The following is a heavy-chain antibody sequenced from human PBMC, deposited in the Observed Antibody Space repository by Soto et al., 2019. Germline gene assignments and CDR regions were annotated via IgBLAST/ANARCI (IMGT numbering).Heavy chain of an antibody. Sequence: EVQLLESGGGLVQPGGSLRLSCAASGFPFSSFALSWVRQAPGKGLEWVSAISGSGGSTYYADSVKGRFTISRDNSKNTLYLQMNSLRAEDTAVYYCAKGLGMITFGGVVSEDGMDVWGQGTTVTVSS. V-gene: IGHV3-23*01. CDR1: GFPFSSFA. D-gene: IGHD3-16*01. CDR2: ISGSGGST. J-gene: IGHJ6*02. CDR3: AKGLGMITFGGVVSEDGMDV.